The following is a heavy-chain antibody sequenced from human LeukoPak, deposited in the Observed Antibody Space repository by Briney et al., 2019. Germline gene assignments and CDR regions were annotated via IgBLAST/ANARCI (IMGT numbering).Heavy chain of an antibody. V-gene: IGHV4-38-2*01. J-gene: IGHJ4*02. CDR2: IYHSGSI. CDR3: ERGYYDSSGYYWNYFDY. CDR1: GYSISSGYY. D-gene: IGHD3-22*01. Sequence: SETLSLTCAVSGYSISSGYYWGWIRQPPGKGLEWIGSIYHSGSIYYNPSLKNRVTISVDTSKNQFSLKLSSVTAADTAVYYCERGYYDSSGYYWNYFDYWGQGTLVTVSS.